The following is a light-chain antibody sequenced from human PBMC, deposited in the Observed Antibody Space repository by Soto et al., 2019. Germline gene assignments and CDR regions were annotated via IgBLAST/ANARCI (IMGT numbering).Light chain of an antibody. CDR3: QQYNNWPPAYT. CDR1: QSVSNN. CDR2: GAS. J-gene: IGKJ2*01. Sequence: EIVMTQSPATLSVSPGERATLSCRASQSVSNNLAWYQQKPGQVPRLLIYGASTRATGVPARFSGSGSGTEFTLTISSLQSEDFAVYYCQQYNNWPPAYTFGQGTKLEIK. V-gene: IGKV3-15*01.